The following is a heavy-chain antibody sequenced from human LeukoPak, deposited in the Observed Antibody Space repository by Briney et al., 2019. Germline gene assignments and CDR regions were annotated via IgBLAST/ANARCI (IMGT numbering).Heavy chain of an antibody. CDR3: ARRAVAGGYYFDY. V-gene: IGHV4-39*01. CDR1: GGSISSSSYY. D-gene: IGHD6-19*01. J-gene: IGHJ4*02. CDR2: IYYSGIT. Sequence: SETLSLTCTVSGGSISSSSYYWGWIRQPPGKGLEWMGSIYYSGITNYNPALKRRVTISVDTPKNQFPLKLSSVTAADTAVYYCARRAVAGGYYFDYWGQGTLVTVSS.